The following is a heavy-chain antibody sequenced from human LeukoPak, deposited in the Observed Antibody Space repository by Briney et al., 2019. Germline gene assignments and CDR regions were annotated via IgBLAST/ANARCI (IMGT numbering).Heavy chain of an antibody. V-gene: IGHV3-21*01. Sequence: GGSLRLSCAASGFTFSSYSMNWVRQAPGKGLEWVSSISSSSSYIYYADSVKGRFPISRDNAKNSLYLQMNSLRAEDTAVYYCARGVVPAATDYYYYGMDVWGQGTTVTVSS. D-gene: IGHD2-2*01. CDR3: ARGVVPAATDYYYYGMDV. CDR1: GFTFSSYS. J-gene: IGHJ6*02. CDR2: ISSSSSYI.